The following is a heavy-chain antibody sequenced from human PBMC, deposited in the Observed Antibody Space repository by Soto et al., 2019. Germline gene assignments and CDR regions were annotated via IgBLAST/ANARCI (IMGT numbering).Heavy chain of an antibody. V-gene: IGHV4-59*08. CDR1: GGSISSYY. D-gene: IGHD3-16*01. CDR3: ARQDYVSAFDI. Sequence: SETLCLTCTVSGGSISSYYWSWIRQPPGKGLEWIGYIYYSGSTNYNPSLKSRVTISVDTSKNQFSLKLSSVTAADTAVYYCARQDYVSAFDIWGQGTMVTVSS. J-gene: IGHJ3*02. CDR2: IYYSGST.